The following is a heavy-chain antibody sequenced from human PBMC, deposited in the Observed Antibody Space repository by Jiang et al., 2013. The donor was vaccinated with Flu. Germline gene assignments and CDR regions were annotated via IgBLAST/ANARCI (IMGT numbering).Heavy chain of an antibody. Sequence: VQLVESGGGVVQPGRSLRLSCAASGFTFSSYGMHWVRQAPGKGLEWVAMLWYDGTYIRYGDSVKGRFTISRDNPRNTLYLQMNSLRAEDTAVYYCARDGDSYGRSDYWGLGTLVT. V-gene: IGHV3-33*08. J-gene: IGHJ4*02. CDR2: LWYDGTYI. D-gene: IGHD5-18*01. CDR3: ARDGDSYGRSDY. CDR1: GFTFSSYG.